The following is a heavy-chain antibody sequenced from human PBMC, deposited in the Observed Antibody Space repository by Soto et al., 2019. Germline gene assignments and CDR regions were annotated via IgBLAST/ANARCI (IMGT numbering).Heavy chain of an antibody. D-gene: IGHD3-3*01. J-gene: IGHJ5*02. V-gene: IGHV1-3*01. CDR2: INGANGDT. CDR1: GYTFTHYA. Sequence: VQLVQSGAEVKKPGASVKVSCKASGYTFTHYAMHWVRQAPGQRPEWMGWINGANGDTKYSQKFQGRLTITRNTSATTAYMELSSLRCEDTAIYYCASDPFYDYWSGSNWFDPWGQGTLITVSS. CDR3: ASDPFYDYWSGSNWFDP.